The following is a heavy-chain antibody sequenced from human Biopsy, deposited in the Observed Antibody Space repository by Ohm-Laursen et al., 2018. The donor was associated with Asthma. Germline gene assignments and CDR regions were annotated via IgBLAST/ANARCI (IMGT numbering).Heavy chain of an antibody. Sequence: SETLFLTCAVYGGSFSSNYWSWIRQTPGKGLEWLGDTHHNGYTNYNPSLSSRLTLSVDTSKNQFFLRLTSVTAADTAVYYCSRGSSSRLSQWELLVSGGKRAHSYYGMDVWGQGTTVTVSS. D-gene: IGHD1-26*01. CDR2: THHNGYT. J-gene: IGHJ6*02. V-gene: IGHV4-34*01. CDR1: GGSFSSNY. CDR3: SRGSSSRLSQWELLVSGGKRAHSYYGMDV.